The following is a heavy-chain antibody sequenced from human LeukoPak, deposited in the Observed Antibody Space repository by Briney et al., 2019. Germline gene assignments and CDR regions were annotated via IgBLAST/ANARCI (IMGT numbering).Heavy chain of an antibody. CDR2: FSHTGSN. J-gene: IGHJ4*02. CDR3: ARHSRCLGAAGTLDT. V-gene: IGHV4-59*08. CDR1: RASIDPYQ. D-gene: IGHD6-13*01. Sequence: NTSETLSLTCTVSRASIDPYQWSWIRQPPGKGLEWIGTFSHTGSNSYNTSLKSRVSFSEDTSKNHLSLTLTSVTVTDTAVYYCARHSRCLGAAGTLDTWGQGTLVVVS.